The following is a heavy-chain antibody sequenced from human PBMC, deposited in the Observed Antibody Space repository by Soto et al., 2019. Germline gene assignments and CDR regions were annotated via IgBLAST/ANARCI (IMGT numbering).Heavy chain of an antibody. V-gene: IGHV1-18*01. CDR3: ARDSVTMVRGVSPFYGMDV. CDR2: ISAYNGNT. CDR1: GYTFTSYG. J-gene: IGHJ6*02. D-gene: IGHD3-10*01. Sequence: ASVKVSCKASGYTFTSYGISWVRQAPGQGLEWMGWISAYNGNTNYAQKLQGRVTMTTDTSTSTAYMELRSLRSDDTAVYYCARDSVTMVRGVSPFYGMDVWGQGNTVTVSS.